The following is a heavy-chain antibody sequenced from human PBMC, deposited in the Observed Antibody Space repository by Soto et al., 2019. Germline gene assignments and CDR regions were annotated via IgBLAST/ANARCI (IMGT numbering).Heavy chain of an antibody. Sequence: QVQLVQSGAEVKMPGASVKVSCKASGYPFTTYGIACVRQAPGQAPELVGWISPNNDNTHFAQKLQGRVTMTTDTSTSSVYMELRSLRSDDTAVYYCARDDCFGATCYHGDYWGQGNLVTVSS. CDR1: GYPFTTYG. D-gene: IGHD2-15*01. CDR2: ISPNNDNT. CDR3: ARDDCFGATCYHGDY. V-gene: IGHV1-18*01. J-gene: IGHJ4*02.